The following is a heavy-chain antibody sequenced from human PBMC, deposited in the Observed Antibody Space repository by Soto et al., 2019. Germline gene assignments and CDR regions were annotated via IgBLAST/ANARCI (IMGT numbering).Heavy chain of an antibody. J-gene: IGHJ6*02. D-gene: IGHD3-10*01. CDR1: GGSISSGGYY. CDR3: ARDLRFGELSGYYGMDV. CDR2: IYYSGST. Sequence: SETLSLTCTVSGGSISSGGYYWSWIRQHPGKGLEWIGYIYYSGSTYYKTSLKSRVTISVDTSKNQFSLKLSSVTAADTAFYFCARDLRFGELSGYYGMDVWGQGTTVTVSS. V-gene: IGHV4-31*03.